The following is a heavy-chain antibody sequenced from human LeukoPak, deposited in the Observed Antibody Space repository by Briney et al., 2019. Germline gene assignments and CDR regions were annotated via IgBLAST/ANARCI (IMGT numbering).Heavy chain of an antibody. Sequence: GGSLRLSCAASGFTFSDYYMSWIRQAPGKGLEWVSSISSSSSYIYYADSVKGRFTISRDNAKNSLYLQMNSLRAEDTAVYYCARKEVSGSLDYWGQGTLVTVSS. J-gene: IGHJ4*02. V-gene: IGHV3-11*06. CDR1: GFTFSDYY. CDR2: ISSSSSYI. CDR3: ARKEVSGSLDY. D-gene: IGHD1-26*01.